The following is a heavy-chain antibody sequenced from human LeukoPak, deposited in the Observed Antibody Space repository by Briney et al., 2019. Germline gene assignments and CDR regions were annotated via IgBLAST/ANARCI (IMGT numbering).Heavy chain of an antibody. CDR3: ARDHSYYFGSQTSTLDV. CDR1: GASISTGGFY. CDR2: IYYTGSV. J-gene: IGHJ6*02. Sequence: PSETLSLTCTISGASISTGGFYWTWIRQPPGEGLEWIGYIYYTGSVDYNASLKSRLTISLDTSKNRFSLELNSVTAADTAVYYCARDHSYYFGSQTSTLDVWGQGTAVTVSS. D-gene: IGHD3-10*01. V-gene: IGHV4-31*03.